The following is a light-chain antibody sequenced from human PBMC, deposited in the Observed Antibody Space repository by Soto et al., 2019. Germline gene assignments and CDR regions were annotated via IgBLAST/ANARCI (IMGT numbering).Light chain of an antibody. CDR3: QHYADWPPFFT. J-gene: IGKJ3*01. V-gene: IGKV3-15*01. CDR2: GAS. Sequence: EIVLTQSPGTLSLSPGERATLSCRASQSVSSSYLAWYQQKPGQPPRLLIYGASTRATDIPPRFSGGGSGSEFSLTVSSLQSEDFAVYYCQHYADWPPFFTFGPGTKVDIK. CDR1: QSVSSSY.